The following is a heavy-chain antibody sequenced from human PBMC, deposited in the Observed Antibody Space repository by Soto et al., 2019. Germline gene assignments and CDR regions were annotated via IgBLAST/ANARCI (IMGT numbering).Heavy chain of an antibody. CDR3: ARAPIGDWNYVENWFDP. CDR1: GFTFSSYS. J-gene: IGHJ5*02. Sequence: EVQLVESGGGLVKPGGSLRLSCAASGFTFSSYSMNWVRQAPGKGLEWVSSISSSSSYIYYADSVKGRFTISRDNAKNSLYLQMNSLRAEDTAVYYCARAPIGDWNYVENWFDPWGQGTLVTVSS. CDR2: ISSSSSYI. D-gene: IGHD1-7*01. V-gene: IGHV3-21*01.